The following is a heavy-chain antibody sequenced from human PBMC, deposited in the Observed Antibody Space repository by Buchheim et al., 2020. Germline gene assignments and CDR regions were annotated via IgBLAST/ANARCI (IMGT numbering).Heavy chain of an antibody. J-gene: IGHJ4*02. V-gene: IGHV4-34*01. Sequence: QVQLQQWGAGLLKPSETLSLSCAAYGGSFSGYYWSWIRQPPGKGLEWIGEVNHSGTTNYNPSLKSRVTISLDTSNNQFSLQVRSVTAGDTAVYYCARGGDWGDHWGQGTL. D-gene: IGHD3-10*01. CDR1: GGSFSGYY. CDR2: VNHSGTT. CDR3: ARGGDWGDH.